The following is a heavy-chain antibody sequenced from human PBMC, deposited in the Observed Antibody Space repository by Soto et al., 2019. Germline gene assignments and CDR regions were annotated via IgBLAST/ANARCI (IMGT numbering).Heavy chain of an antibody. CDR1: GFTFSDYY. V-gene: IGHV3-11*01. CDR3: AREEQLVPYDAFDI. J-gene: IGHJ3*02. Sequence: GGSLRLSCAASGFTFSDYYMSWIRQAPGKGLEWVSYISSSGSTIYYADSVKGRFTISRDNAKNSLYLQMNSLRAEDTAVYYCAREEQLVPYDAFDIWGQGTMVTVSS. CDR2: ISSSGSTI. D-gene: IGHD6-6*01.